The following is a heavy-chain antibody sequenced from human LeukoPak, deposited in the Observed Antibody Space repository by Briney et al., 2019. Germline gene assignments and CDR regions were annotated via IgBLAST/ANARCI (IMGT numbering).Heavy chain of an antibody. Sequence: GGSLRLSCAASGFTFSSYAMHWVRQAPGKGLEWVAVISYDGSNKYYADSVKGRFTISRDNSKNTLYLQMNSLRAEDTAVYYCARVRGGRGFYGMDVWGQGTTVTVSS. D-gene: IGHD3-16*01. J-gene: IGHJ6*02. CDR1: GFTFSSYA. CDR3: ARVRGGRGFYGMDV. V-gene: IGHV3-30-3*01. CDR2: ISYDGSNK.